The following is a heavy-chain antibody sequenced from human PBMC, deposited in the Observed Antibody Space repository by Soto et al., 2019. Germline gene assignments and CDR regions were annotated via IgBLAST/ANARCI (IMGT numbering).Heavy chain of an antibody. J-gene: IGHJ4*02. D-gene: IGHD2-15*01. CDR2: ISYDGSNK. Sequence: GGSLRISCAASGFTFSSYGMHWVRQAPGKGLEWVAVISYDGSNKYYADSVKGRFTISRENSKNTLYLKMNSLRAEDTAVYYCAKAPPVGNGWYYFDYWGQGTLVTVSS. V-gene: IGHV3-30*18. CDR3: AKAPPVGNGWYYFDY. CDR1: GFTFSSYG.